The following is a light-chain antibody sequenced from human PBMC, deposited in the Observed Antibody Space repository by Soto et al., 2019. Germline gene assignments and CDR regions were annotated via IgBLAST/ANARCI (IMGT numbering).Light chain of an antibody. CDR2: GAT. CDR3: QQYNNWPLT. J-gene: IGKJ4*01. V-gene: IGKV3-15*01. Sequence: EIGITQSPATLSVSPWERATLSCRASQSVSSNLPWYQQKPGQAPRLLIYGATTRATGIPARFSGSGSGTEFTLTISSLQSEDFAVYYCQQYNNWPLTFGGGTKVEIK. CDR1: QSVSSN.